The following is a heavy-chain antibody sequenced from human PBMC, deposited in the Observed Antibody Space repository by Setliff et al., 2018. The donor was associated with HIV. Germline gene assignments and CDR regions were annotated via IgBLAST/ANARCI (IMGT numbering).Heavy chain of an antibody. D-gene: IGHD2-15*01. V-gene: IGHV3-7*03. CDR2: IKQDGSEK. CDR3: ARDVSYSVGPVAYDVFDI. CDR1: GFTFSSYW. Sequence: GGSLRLSCAASGFTFSSYWMSWVRQAPGKGLEWVANIKQDGSEKYYVDSVKGRFTISRDNAKNSLYLQMNSLRAEDTAVYYCARDVSYSVGPVAYDVFDIWGQGTMVTVSS. J-gene: IGHJ3*02.